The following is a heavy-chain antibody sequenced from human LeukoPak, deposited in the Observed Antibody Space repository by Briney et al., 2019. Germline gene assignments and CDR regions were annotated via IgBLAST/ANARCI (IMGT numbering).Heavy chain of an antibody. J-gene: IGHJ4*02. Sequence: PSETLSLTCTVSGGSISSSSYYWGWIRQPPGKGLEWIGSIYYSGSTYYNPSLKSRVTISVDTSKNQFSLKLSSVTAADTAVYYCARVISGWYFDYWGQGTLVTVSS. CDR1: GGSISSSSYY. D-gene: IGHD6-19*01. V-gene: IGHV4-39*07. CDR2: IYYSGST. CDR3: ARVISGWYFDY.